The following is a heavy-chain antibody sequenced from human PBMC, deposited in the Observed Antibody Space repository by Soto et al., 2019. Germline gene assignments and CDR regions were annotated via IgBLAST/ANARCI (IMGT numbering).Heavy chain of an antibody. J-gene: IGHJ4*02. D-gene: IGHD1-20*01. CDR2: INHSGST. Sequence: SETLSLTCAVYGGSFSGYYWSWIRQPPGKGLEWIGEINHSGSTNYNPSLKSRVTISVDTSKNQFSLKLSSVTAADTAVYYCARGNRITGSPTDYWGQGTLVTVSS. CDR3: ARGNRITGSPTDY. V-gene: IGHV4-34*01. CDR1: GGSFSGYY.